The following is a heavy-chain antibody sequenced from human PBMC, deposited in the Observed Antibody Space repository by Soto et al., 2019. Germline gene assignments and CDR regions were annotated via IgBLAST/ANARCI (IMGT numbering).Heavy chain of an antibody. Sequence: PSETLSLTCSVSGDSVTSDNYYWSWIRQPPGKGLEWIGFIHYSGSTSYNPSLKSRVTISLETSKNQFSLKLSSVTAADTAAHYCAKNNWLDRWGQGTLVTVYS. CDR3: AKNNWLDR. J-gene: IGHJ5*02. CDR1: GDSVTSDNYY. V-gene: IGHV4-61*01. CDR2: IHYSGST.